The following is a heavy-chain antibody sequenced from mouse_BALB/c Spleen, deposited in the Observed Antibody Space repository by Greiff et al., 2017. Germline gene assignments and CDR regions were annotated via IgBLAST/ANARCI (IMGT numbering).Heavy chain of an antibody. Sequence: QVQLKQSGAELVKPGASVKLSCKASGYTFTSYYMYWVKQRPGQGLEWIGEINPSNGGTNFNEKFKSKATLTVDKSSSTAYMQLSSLTSEDSAVYYCTRPGYRYAWFAYWGQGTLVTVSA. V-gene: IGHV1S81*02. CDR3: TRPGYRYAWFAY. CDR2: INPSNGGT. J-gene: IGHJ3*01. CDR1: GYTFTSYY. D-gene: IGHD2-14*01.